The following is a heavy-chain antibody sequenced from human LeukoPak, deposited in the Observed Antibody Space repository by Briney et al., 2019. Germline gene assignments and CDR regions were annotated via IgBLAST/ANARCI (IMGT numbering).Heavy chain of an antibody. D-gene: IGHD5-24*01. CDR2: IYVGGGT. CDR3: AKDLESGMDF. V-gene: IGHV3-66*01. J-gene: IGHJ6*02. Sequence: GGSLRLSCEASGFTVSNNYMSWVRQAPGKGLEWVSIIYVGGGTYYADSVKGRFTMSRDNSKNTLYLQMNSLRAEDTALYYCAKDLESGMDFWGQGTTVTVFS. CDR1: GFTVSNNY.